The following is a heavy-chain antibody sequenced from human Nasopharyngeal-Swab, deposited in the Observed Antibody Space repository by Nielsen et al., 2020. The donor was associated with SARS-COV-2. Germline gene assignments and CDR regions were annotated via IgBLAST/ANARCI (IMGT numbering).Heavy chain of an antibody. CDR2: IDTDGSTI. Sequence: GESLKLSCVASGFTFRNYWMHWVRQVPGNGLVWVSRIDTDGSTIDYADSVEGRFSISRDNARNTLYLQMHSLRAEDTAVYYCTRDIGGRGAYWGQGARVTVSS. V-gene: IGHV3-74*01. CDR3: TRDIGGRGAY. CDR1: GFTFRNYW. J-gene: IGHJ4*02. D-gene: IGHD4-23*01.